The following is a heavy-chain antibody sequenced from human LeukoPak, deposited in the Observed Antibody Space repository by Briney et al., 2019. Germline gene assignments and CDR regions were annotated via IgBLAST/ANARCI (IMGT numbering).Heavy chain of an antibody. J-gene: IGHJ6*03. CDR3: TRREYYDSSGYYGGDYYYYMDV. CDR1: GFTFSGSA. Sequence: GGSLRLPCAASGFTFSGSAMHWVRQASGKGLEWVGRIRSKANSYATAYAASVKGRFTISRDDSKNTAYLQMNSLKTEDTAVYYCTRREYYDSSGYYGGDYYYYMDVWGKGTTVTVSS. V-gene: IGHV3-73*01. D-gene: IGHD3-22*01. CDR2: IRSKANSYAT.